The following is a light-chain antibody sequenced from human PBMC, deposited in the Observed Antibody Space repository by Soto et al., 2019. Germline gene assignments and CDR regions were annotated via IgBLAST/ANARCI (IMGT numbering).Light chain of an antibody. J-gene: IGLJ1*01. Sequence: QSVLTQPPSASATPGQRVTISCSGSDSNVGINFVYWYQQLPGTAPKLLIYTNDQRPSGVPDRFSGSKSGTSASLAITGLQAEDEADYYCQSYDSSLSGSEVFGTGTKVTVL. CDR2: TND. CDR1: DSNVGINF. CDR3: QSYDSSLSGSEV. V-gene: IGLV1-47*02.